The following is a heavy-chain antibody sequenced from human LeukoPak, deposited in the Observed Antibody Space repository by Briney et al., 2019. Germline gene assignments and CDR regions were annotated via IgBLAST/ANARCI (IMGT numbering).Heavy chain of an antibody. Sequence: PGRSLRLSCVASGFAFDEYTFNWVRQAPGKGLEWVSLMSWNGHSTYYADSVKGRFTVSRDNNKNSVYLEMKDLTMEDTALYYCAKDMEDYGGNSFDSWGEGTLVTVSS. J-gene: IGHJ4*02. CDR3: AKDMEDYGGNSFDS. D-gene: IGHD4-23*01. CDR1: GFAFDEYT. V-gene: IGHV3-43*01. CDR2: MSWNGHST.